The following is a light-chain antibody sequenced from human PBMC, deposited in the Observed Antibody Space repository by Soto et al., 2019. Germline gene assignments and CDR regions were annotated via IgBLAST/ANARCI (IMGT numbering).Light chain of an antibody. CDR2: LNSDGSH. CDR3: QTWGTDIVV. J-gene: IGLJ2*01. V-gene: IGLV4-69*01. CDR1: SGHSSNA. Sequence: QPVLTQSPSASASLGASVKITCTLSSGHSSNAIAWHQQQPEKGPRYLMRLNSDGSHSKGDRIPDRFSGSSSGAERYLTISSLQSEDEADYYCQTWGTDIVVFGGGTKLTVL.